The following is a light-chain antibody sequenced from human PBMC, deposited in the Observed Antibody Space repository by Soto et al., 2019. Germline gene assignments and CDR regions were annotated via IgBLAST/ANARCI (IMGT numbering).Light chain of an antibody. Sequence: DIVMTQSPGSLAVSLGERATIDCKSSQSVFYSSKNKNYLSWYQQKPGHPPRLLIYWASTRESGVPDRFSGSGSATDFTLTISSLQAEDVAVYYCQQYFSNTITFGGGTKVEIK. CDR2: WAS. CDR1: QSVFYSSKNKNY. J-gene: IGKJ4*01. V-gene: IGKV4-1*01. CDR3: QQYFSNTIT.